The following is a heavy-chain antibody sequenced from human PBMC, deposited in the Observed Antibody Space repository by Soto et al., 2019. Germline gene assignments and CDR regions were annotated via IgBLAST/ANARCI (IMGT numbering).Heavy chain of an antibody. Sequence: SETLSLTCTVSGGSISSGDYYWSWIRQPPGKGLEWIGYIYYSGSTYYNPSLKSRVTISVDTSKNQFSLKLSSVTAADTAVYYCARVDGLIWFGGYWGQGTLVTVSS. D-gene: IGHD3-10*01. CDR1: GGSISSGDYY. V-gene: IGHV4-30-4*01. CDR3: ARVDGLIWFGGY. J-gene: IGHJ4*02. CDR2: IYYSGST.